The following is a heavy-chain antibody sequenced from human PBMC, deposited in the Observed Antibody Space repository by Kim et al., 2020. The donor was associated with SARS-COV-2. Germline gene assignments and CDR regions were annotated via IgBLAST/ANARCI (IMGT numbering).Heavy chain of an antibody. Sequence: GGSLRLSCAASGFTFSNYWMSWVRQAPGKGLEWVASIKQDGSEEYYVDSVRGRSTISRDNAQKSLYLQMSSLGAEDTAVYYCARDLNDYVWGTFDYLGQG. CDR3: ARDLNDYVWGTFDY. CDR1: GFTFSNYW. CDR2: IKQDGSEE. D-gene: IGHD3-16*01. J-gene: IGHJ4*02. V-gene: IGHV3-7*01.